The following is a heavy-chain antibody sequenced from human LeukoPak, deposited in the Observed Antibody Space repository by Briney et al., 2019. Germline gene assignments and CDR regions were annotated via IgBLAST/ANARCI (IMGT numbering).Heavy chain of an antibody. CDR1: GFIVNNNY. V-gene: IGHV3-53*01. CDR2: IYSGGST. J-gene: IGHJ6*02. CDR3: ARGYYGLDV. Sequence: GGSLRLSCAASGFIVNNNYMNWVRQAPGKGLEWVSLIYSGGSTYYADSVKGRFTISRDNSKNTLYLQMNSLRAEDTAVYYCARGYYGLDVWGQGTTVIVSS.